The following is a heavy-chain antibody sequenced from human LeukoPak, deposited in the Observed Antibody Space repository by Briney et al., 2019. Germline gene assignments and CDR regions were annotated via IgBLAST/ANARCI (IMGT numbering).Heavy chain of an antibody. D-gene: IGHD3-16*01. Sequence: GGSLRLSCAASGFTFRSYAMNWVRQAPGKGLEWVSAISGSGDSTYYADSLKGRFSISRDNSQNTLYLQMNSPGAEDTAIYYCAKVRLAPPPRGRFHPWVQGTLLAV. V-gene: IGHV3-23*01. CDR3: AKVRLAPPPRGRFHP. CDR1: GFTFRSYA. J-gene: IGHJ5*02. CDR2: ISGSGDST.